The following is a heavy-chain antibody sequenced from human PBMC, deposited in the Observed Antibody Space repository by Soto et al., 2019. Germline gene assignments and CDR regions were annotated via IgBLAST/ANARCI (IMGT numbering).Heavy chain of an antibody. CDR1: GFTFTSYA. Sequence: GGSLRLSCAASGFTFTSYAMSWVRQAPGKGLEWVSAISHSGGTTYYADSVRGRFTISRDNSKNTLYLQMNSLRAEDTAIYYCARAIAAAGYFDYWGQGTLVTVSS. V-gene: IGHV3-23*01. CDR3: ARAIAAAGYFDY. J-gene: IGHJ4*02. D-gene: IGHD6-13*01. CDR2: ISHSGGTT.